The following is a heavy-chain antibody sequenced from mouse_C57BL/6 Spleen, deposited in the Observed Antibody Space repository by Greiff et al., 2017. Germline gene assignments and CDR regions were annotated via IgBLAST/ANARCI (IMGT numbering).Heavy chain of an antibody. J-gene: IGHJ2*01. V-gene: IGHV3-6*01. CDR2: ISYDGSN. CDR3: ARGNYLDY. Sequence: EVQLQQSGPGLVKPSQSLSLTCSVTGYSITSGYYWNWIRQFPGNKLEWMGYISYDGSNKYNPSLKNRISITRDTSKNQFFLKLNSVTTEDTATYYCARGNYLDYWGQGTTLTVSS. CDR1: GYSITSGYY.